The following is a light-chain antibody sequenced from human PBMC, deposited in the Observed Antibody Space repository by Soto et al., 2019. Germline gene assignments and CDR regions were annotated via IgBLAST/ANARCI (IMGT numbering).Light chain of an antibody. CDR2: AAS. CDR3: QQSYTSPRT. V-gene: IGKV1-39*01. J-gene: IGKJ1*01. CDR1: QRIATY. Sequence: DIQMTQSPSALSASVGDRVTISCRASQRIATYLTWYQHKPGKAPKLLVYAASTLQGGVPSRFSGSGSGTDFRLTISSLLPEDFATYYCQQSYTSPRTFGQGTKVDLK.